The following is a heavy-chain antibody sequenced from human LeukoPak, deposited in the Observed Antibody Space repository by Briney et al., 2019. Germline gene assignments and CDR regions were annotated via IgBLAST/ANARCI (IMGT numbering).Heavy chain of an antibody. CDR2: ISVSGGDT. V-gene: IGHV3-23*01. J-gene: IGHJ4*02. CDR1: GFTFSRYG. D-gene: IGHD3-10*01. CDR3: AAYGSGSPPYHFDY. Sequence: GGSLRLSCAASGFTFSRYGMSWVRQAPGMGLQWVSAISVSGGDTYYADSVRGRFTISRDNSKNTHYLQMNSLRAEDTAVYYCAAYGSGSPPYHFDYWGQGTLVTVSS.